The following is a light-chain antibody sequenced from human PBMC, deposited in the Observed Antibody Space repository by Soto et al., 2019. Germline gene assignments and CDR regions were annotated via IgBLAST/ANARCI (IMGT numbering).Light chain of an antibody. V-gene: IGKV2-30*01. CDR2: AIS. Sequence: VLLTQSQHSLPVALGQPASISCRSSQDLVSSDGNTYLSWYQQRPGQSPRRLIYAISNRDSWVPDRFSGSGSGTDFALKISRVEADDVGVYYCMQATHWPITFGQGTRLEI. CDR1: QDLVSSDGNTY. J-gene: IGKJ5*01. CDR3: MQATHWPIT.